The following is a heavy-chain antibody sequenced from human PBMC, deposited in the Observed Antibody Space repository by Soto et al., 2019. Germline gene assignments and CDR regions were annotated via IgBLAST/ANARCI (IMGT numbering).Heavy chain of an antibody. CDR1: GFTFSSYR. D-gene: IGHD6-19*01. CDR3: ARDNAQIAVAYWFDP. Sequence: PGESMRIFCAASGFTFSSYRMNWVHQAQGKGMERVSATSSSSSYISYADSVRGRFTISNDNAKNSLYLQMNSLRAEDTAVYHCARDNAQIAVAYWFDPWGQGTLVTVSS. CDR2: TSSSSSYI. V-gene: IGHV3-21*01. J-gene: IGHJ5*02.